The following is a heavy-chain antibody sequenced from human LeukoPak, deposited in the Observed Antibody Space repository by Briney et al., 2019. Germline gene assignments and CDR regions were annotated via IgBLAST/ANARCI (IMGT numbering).Heavy chain of an antibody. J-gene: IGHJ5*02. V-gene: IGHV3-66*02. CDR3: ARVYGSGSSFDP. D-gene: IGHD3-10*01. CDR2: IYSGVST. CDR1: GFTVSSNY. Sequence: GGSLRLSCAASGFTVSSNYMSWVRQAPGKGMEWVSVIYSGVSTYYADSVKGRFTISRDNSKNTLYLQMNSLRAEDTAVYYCARVYGSGSSFDPWGQGTLVTVSS.